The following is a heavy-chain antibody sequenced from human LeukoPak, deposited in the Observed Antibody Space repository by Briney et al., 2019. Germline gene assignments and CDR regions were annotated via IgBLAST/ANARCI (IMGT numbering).Heavy chain of an antibody. Sequence: GGSLRLSCTSSGFTVSSNYMSWVRQAPGKGLEWVSVIYSGGSTYYADSVKGRFTISRDNSKNTLYLQMNSLRAEDTAVYYCARRRDSGSLQHFDYWGQGTLVTVSS. D-gene: IGHD1-26*01. CDR2: IYSGGST. V-gene: IGHV3-66*04. CDR3: ARRRDSGSLQHFDY. J-gene: IGHJ4*02. CDR1: GFTVSSNY.